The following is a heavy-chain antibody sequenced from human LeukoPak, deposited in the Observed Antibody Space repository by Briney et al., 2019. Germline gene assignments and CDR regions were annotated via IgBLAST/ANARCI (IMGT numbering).Heavy chain of an antibody. CDR1: GFTFSDYY. V-gene: IGHV3-11*01. D-gene: IGHD3-9*01. Sequence: KPGGSLRLSCAASGFTFSDYYMSWIRQAPGKGLEWVSYISSSGSTIYYAVSVKGRFTISRDNAKNSLYLQMNSLRAEDTAVYYCAREPKAHYDILTGYYNPPYYFDYWGQGTLVTVSS. J-gene: IGHJ4*02. CDR2: ISSSGSTI. CDR3: AREPKAHYDILTGYYNPPYYFDY.